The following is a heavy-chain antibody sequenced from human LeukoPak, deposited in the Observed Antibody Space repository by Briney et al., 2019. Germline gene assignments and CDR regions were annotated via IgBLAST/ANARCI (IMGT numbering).Heavy chain of an antibody. D-gene: IGHD6-13*01. CDR2: INPNSGGT. Sequence: ASVKVSCKASGYTLTGYYMHWVRQAPGQGLEWMGWINPNSGGTNYAQKFQGRVTMTRDTSISTAYMELSRLRSDDTAVYYCARARPGYSSSWFDYWGQGTLVTVSS. CDR1: GYTLTGYY. V-gene: IGHV1-2*02. CDR3: ARARPGYSSSWFDY. J-gene: IGHJ4*02.